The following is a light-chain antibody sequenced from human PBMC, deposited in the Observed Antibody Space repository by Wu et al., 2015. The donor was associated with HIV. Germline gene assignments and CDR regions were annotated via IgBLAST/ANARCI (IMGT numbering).Light chain of an antibody. CDR1: QNINNF. Sequence: DIQMTQSPSSLSASIGDRVTITCRASQNINNFLNWYQQKPGKAPELLISAASNLQSGAPSRFSGSGSGTEFTLTISSLQPDDFATYYCQQYNSNPFTFGGGTKVEIK. V-gene: IGKV1-17*01. J-gene: IGKJ4*01. CDR2: AAS. CDR3: QQYNSNPFT.